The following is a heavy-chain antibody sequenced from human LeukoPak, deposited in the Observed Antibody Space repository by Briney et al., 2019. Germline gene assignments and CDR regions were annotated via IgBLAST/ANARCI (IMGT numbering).Heavy chain of an antibody. D-gene: IGHD2-21*02. CDR3: ARNPYCGGDCYSDPGYFDY. J-gene: IGHJ4*01. CDR2: INSDGSST. V-gene: IGHV3-74*01. CDR1: GFTFSSYW. Sequence: GGSLRLSCAASGFTFSSYWMHWVRQAPGKGLVWVSRINSDGSSTSYADSVKGRFTISRDNAKNTLYLQMNSLRAEDTAVYYCARNPYCGGDCYSDPGYFDYWGQEPWSPSPQ.